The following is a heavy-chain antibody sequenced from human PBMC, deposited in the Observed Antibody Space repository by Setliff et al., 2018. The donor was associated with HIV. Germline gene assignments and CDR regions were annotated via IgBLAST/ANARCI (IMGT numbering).Heavy chain of an antibody. CDR2: INPSGGSA. CDR1: GYTFASYS. D-gene: IGHD3-22*01. V-gene: IGHV1-46*01. Sequence: ASVKVSCKASGYTFASYSIYWVRQAPGQGLEWVGIINPSGGSAAYAEKFRGRVSMTSDTSTNTVYMELRSLRSEETAVFYCARDGGDGSGYYYADYWGQGTLVTVSS. CDR3: ARDGGDGSGYYYADY. J-gene: IGHJ4*02.